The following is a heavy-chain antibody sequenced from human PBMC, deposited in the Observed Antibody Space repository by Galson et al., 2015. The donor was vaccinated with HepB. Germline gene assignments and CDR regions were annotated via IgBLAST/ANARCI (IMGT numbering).Heavy chain of an antibody. J-gene: IGHJ5*02. CDR1: GFTFSSYD. CDR3: ARSVSSYYGSGNWFDP. Sequence: SLRLSCAASGFTFSSYDMHWVRQATGKGLEWVSAIGTAGDTYYPGSVKGRFTISRENAKNSLYLQMNSLRAGDTAVYYCARSVSSYYGSGNWFDPWGQGTLVTVSS. CDR2: IGTAGDT. V-gene: IGHV3-13*04. D-gene: IGHD3-10*01.